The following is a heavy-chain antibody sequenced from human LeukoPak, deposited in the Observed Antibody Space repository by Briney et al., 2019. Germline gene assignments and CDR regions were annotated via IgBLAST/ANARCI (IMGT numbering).Heavy chain of an antibody. CDR1: GFTFSSYG. CDR2: ISYDGSNK. CDR3: AKSRGGTIDY. V-gene: IGHV3-30*18. D-gene: IGHD2-15*01. Sequence: PGRSLRLSCAASGFTFSSYGMHWVRQAPGKGLEWVAVISYDGSNKYYADSVKGRFTISRDNSKNTLYLQMNSLRAEDTAVYYCAKSRGGTIDYWGQGTLVTVSS. J-gene: IGHJ4*02.